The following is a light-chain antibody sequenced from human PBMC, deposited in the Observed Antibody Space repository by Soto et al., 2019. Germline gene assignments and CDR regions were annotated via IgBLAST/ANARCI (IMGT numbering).Light chain of an antibody. J-gene: IGLJ1*01. Sequence: QSALTQPASVSGSPGPSITISCTGTSSDVGGYNYVSWYQQHPGKAPKLMIYDVSNRPSGVSNRFSGSKSGNTASLTISGLQAEDESDYYCTSYTSTLSRVFGPGTKVTVL. CDR1: SSDVGGYNY. CDR3: TSYTSTLSRV. CDR2: DVS. V-gene: IGLV2-14*01.